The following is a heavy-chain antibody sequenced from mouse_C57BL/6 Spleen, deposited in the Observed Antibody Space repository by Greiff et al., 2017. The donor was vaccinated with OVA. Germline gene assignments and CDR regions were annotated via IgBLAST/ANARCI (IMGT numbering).Heavy chain of an antibody. CDR1: GFTFSDYG. D-gene: IGHD2-2*01. CDR2: ISSGSSTI. CDR3: ARPGYYGYEAWFAY. Sequence: EVQRVESGGGLVKPGGSLKLSCAASGFTFSDYGMHWVRQAPEKGLEWVAYISSGSSTIYYADTVKGRFTISRDNAKNTLFLQMTSLRSEDTAMYYCARPGYYGYEAWFAYWGQGTLVTVSA. J-gene: IGHJ3*01. V-gene: IGHV5-17*01.